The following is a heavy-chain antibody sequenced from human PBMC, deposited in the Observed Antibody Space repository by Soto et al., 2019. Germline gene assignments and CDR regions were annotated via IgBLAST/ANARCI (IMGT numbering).Heavy chain of an antibody. CDR2: INPSGGST. D-gene: IGHD1-26*01. Sequence: QVQLVQSGAEVKKPGASVKVSCKASGYTFTSYYMHWVRQAPGQGLEWMGIINPSGGSTSYARKFQGRVTMTRDTSTSTGYMELSSLRSEDTAVYYCARAGASGSYYYYYGMDVWGQGTTVTVSS. V-gene: IGHV1-46*01. CDR1: GYTFTSYY. J-gene: IGHJ6*02. CDR3: ARAGASGSYYYYYGMDV.